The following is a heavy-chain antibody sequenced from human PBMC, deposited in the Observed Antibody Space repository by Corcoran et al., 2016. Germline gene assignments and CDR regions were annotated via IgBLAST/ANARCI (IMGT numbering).Heavy chain of an antibody. D-gene: IGHD2-15*01. V-gene: IGHV4-34*01. CDR2: INHSGST. CDR3: ARGRRDDIVVVVAATPLDD. CDR1: GGSFSGYY. Sequence: QVQLQQWGAGLLKPSETLSLTCAVYGGSFSGYYWSWIRQPPGKGLEWIGEINHSGSTNYNPSLKSRVTITVDTCKNQFSLELSSVTAADTAVYSCARGRRDDIVVVVAATPLDDWGQGTLVTVSS. J-gene: IGHJ4*02.